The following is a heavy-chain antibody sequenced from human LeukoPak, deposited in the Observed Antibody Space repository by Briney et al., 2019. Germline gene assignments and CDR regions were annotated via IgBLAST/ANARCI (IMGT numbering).Heavy chain of an antibody. Sequence: PGGSLRLSCAASGFTFSSYSMNWFRQAPGKGLEWVGFIRSKAYGGTTEYAASVKGRFTISRDDSKSIAYLQMNSLKTEDTAVYYCTIVGAYRGIWGQGTMVTVSS. CDR1: GFTFSSYS. CDR2: IRSKAYGGTT. J-gene: IGHJ3*02. CDR3: TIVGAYRGI. D-gene: IGHD1-26*01. V-gene: IGHV3-49*03.